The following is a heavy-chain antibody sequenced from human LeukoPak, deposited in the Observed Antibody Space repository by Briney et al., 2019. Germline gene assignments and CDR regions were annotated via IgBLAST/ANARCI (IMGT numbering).Heavy chain of an antibody. Sequence: PSETLSLTCAVSGGSISSGGYSWRWIRQPPAKGLEWIGYVYHSGSTYYNPSLKSRVTISVDRSKNQFSLKLSSVTAADTAVYYCARSSGDSSGYYVYAFDIWGQGTMVTVSS. CDR3: ARSSGDSSGYYVYAFDI. D-gene: IGHD3-22*01. J-gene: IGHJ3*02. CDR1: GGSISSGGYS. V-gene: IGHV4-30-2*01. CDR2: VYHSGST.